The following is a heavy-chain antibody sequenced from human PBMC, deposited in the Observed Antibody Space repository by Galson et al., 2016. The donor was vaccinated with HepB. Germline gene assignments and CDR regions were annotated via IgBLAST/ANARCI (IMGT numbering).Heavy chain of an antibody. CDR2: ISSSSSYI. V-gene: IGHV3-21*04. Sequence: SLRLSCAASGFTFSSYSMNWVRQAPGKGLEWVSSISSSSSYIHYADSVKGRFTISRDNSKNNVYLQMNSLRADDTAVYYCAKDGGTWGYYYGDWNLDLWGRGTLVTVSS. CDR1: GFTFSSYS. D-gene: IGHD3-22*01. CDR3: AKDGGTWGYYYGDWNLDL. J-gene: IGHJ2*01.